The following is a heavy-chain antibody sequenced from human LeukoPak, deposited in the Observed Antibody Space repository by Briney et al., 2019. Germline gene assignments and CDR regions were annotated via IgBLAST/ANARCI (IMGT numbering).Heavy chain of an antibody. CDR1: GYTFTSYG. J-gene: IGHJ4*02. CDR3: ARDYYDSSGYLRDY. D-gene: IGHD3-22*01. CDR2: ISAYNGNT. Sequence: ASVKVSCKASGYTFTSYGISWVRQAPGQGLEWMGWISAYNGNTNYAQKLQGRITMTTDTSTSTAFMDLRSLRSDDTAVYYCARDYYDSSGYLRDYWGQGTLVTVSS. V-gene: IGHV1-18*01.